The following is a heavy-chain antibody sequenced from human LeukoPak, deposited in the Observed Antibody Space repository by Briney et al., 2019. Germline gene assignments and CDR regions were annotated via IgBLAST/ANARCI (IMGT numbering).Heavy chain of an antibody. CDR1: GYNFTDYY. J-gene: IGHJ4*02. V-gene: IGHV1-2*02. CDR2: INPNSGGT. CDR3: ARGPEIYDSSGYYYNY. Sequence: ASVKVSCKASGYNFTDYYMHWVRQAPGQGLEWMGWINPNSGGTNYAQKFQGRVTMTRDTSISTAYMELNRLRSDDTAVYYCARGPEIYDSSGYYYNYWGQGTLVTVSS. D-gene: IGHD3-22*01.